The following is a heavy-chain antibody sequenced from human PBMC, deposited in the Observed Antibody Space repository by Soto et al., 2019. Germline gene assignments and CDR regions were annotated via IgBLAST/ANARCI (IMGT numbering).Heavy chain of an antibody. Sequence: GKGLEWFSAIIGRGVNTYYADSVKGRFTIYRDNSKNTLYRQMNSLRAEDTAVYYCAIVPRPRYCSGGSCWGVWGQGTTVTVSS. D-gene: IGHD2-15*01. CDR3: AIVPRPRYCSGGSCWGV. V-gene: IGHV3-23*01. J-gene: IGHJ6*02. CDR2: IIGRGVNT.